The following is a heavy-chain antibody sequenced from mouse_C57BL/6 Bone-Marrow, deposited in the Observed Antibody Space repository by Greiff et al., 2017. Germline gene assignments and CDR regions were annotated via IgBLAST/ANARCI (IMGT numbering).Heavy chain of an antibody. CDR3: ARQATAWFAY. CDR2: INSDGGST. J-gene: IGHJ3*01. Sequence: EVQVVEPGGGLVQPGESLKLSCESNEYEFPSHDMSWVRKTPEKRLELVAAINSDGGSTYYPDTMERRFIISRDTTKKTLYLQMSSLRAEDTALYYCARQATAWFAYWGQGTLVTVSA. CDR1: EYEFPSHD. V-gene: IGHV5-2*01.